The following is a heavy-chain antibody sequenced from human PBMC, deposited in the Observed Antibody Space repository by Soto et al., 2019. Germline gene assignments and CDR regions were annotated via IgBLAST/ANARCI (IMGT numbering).Heavy chain of an antibody. CDR3: ARHGGSYYFPGAFDI. CDR1: GGSISSSSYY. CDR2: IYYSGST. V-gene: IGHV4-39*01. Sequence: QLQLQESGPGLVKPSETLSLTCTVSGGSISSSSYYWGWIRQPPGKGLEWIERIYYSGSTYYNPSLKCRVTISVDTSKNQFSLKLSSVTAADTAVYYCARHGGSYYFPGAFDIWGQGTMVTVSS. J-gene: IGHJ3*02. D-gene: IGHD1-26*01.